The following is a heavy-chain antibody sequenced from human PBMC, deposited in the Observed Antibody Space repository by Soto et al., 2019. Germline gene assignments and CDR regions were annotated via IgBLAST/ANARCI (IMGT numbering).Heavy chain of an antibody. D-gene: IGHD6-6*01. CDR3: VGSASSSDGYFNY. J-gene: IGHJ4*02. CDR2: VYHSGST. Sequence: SETLSLPCAVSGGSISSGGYSWSCIRQPPGKSLWWIGYVYHSGSTYYNASLKSRVTMSVDRSKNQFSLKLSSVTAADTAVYYCVGSASSSDGYFNYWGQRTLVIFSS. CDR1: GGSISSGGYS. V-gene: IGHV4-30-2*01.